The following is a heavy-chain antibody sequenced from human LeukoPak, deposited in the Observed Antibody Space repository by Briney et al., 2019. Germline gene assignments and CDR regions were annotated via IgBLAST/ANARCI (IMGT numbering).Heavy chain of an antibody. Sequence: PGESLRLPCSASGFTFSNYWMCWVRQAPGKGLEWVASIKRDGSEKYFVDSVKGRFTISSDNAKNSVYLQMNSQRVEDTAVYYCARLRFYEFDYWGQGTLVSVSS. D-gene: IGHD3-16*01. J-gene: IGHJ4*02. CDR3: ARLRFYEFDY. CDR1: GFTFSNYW. CDR2: IKRDGSEK. V-gene: IGHV3-7*01.